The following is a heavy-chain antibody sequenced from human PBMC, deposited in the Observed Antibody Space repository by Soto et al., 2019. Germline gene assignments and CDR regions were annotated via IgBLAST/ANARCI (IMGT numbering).Heavy chain of an antibody. CDR1: GYTFTNYA. V-gene: IGHV1-3*01. J-gene: IGHJ2*01. D-gene: IGHD1-26*01. CDR3: ARGGSLYWYFDL. Sequence: ASVKVSCKASGYTFTNYAMHWARQAPGQRLEWMGWINAGNGNTKYSQKFQGRVTITGDTSASTAYMELSSLRSEDTAVYYCARGGSLYWYFDLWGRGTLVTVSS. CDR2: INAGNGNT.